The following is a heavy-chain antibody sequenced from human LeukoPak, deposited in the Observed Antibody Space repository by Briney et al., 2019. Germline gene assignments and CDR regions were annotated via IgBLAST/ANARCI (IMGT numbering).Heavy chain of an antibody. D-gene: IGHD6-19*01. CDR2: MNPNSGNT. CDR1: GYTFTSYD. J-gene: IGHJ6*03. V-gene: IGHV1-8*01. CDR3: ARGPGSGWNYYYYYMDV. Sequence: ASVKVSCKASGYTFTSYDINWVRQATGQGLEWMGWMNPNSGNTGYAQKFQGRVTMTRNTSISTAYMELSSLRSEDTAVYYCARGPGSGWNYYYYYMDVWGKGTTDTVSS.